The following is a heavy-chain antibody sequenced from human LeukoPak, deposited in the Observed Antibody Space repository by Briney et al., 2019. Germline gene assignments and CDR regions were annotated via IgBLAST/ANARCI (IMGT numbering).Heavy chain of an antibody. V-gene: IGHV1-2*06. Sequence: ASVKVSCKASGYTFTGYYMHWVRQAPGQGLEWMGRINPNSGGTNYAQKFQGRVTMTRDTSISTAYMELSRLRSDDTAVYYCARNSGDYDNWFDPWGQGTLVTVSS. D-gene: IGHD4-17*01. CDR2: INPNSGGT. CDR3: ARNSGDYDNWFDP. CDR1: GYTFTGYY. J-gene: IGHJ5*02.